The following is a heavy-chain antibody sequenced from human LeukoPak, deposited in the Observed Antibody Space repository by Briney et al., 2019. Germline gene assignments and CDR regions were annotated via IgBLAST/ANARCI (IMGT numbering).Heavy chain of an antibody. V-gene: IGHV1-2*02. CDR3: ARAIYEYLVDY. CDR1: GYTFTGYY. CDR2: INPNSGGT. J-gene: IGHJ4*02. D-gene: IGHD3-16*01. Sequence: ASVKVSCKASGYTFTGYYMHWVRQAPGQGLEWMGWINPNSGGTSYAQKFQGRVTMARDTSISTAYMELSRLRSDDTAVYYCARAIYEYLVDYWGQGTLVTVSS.